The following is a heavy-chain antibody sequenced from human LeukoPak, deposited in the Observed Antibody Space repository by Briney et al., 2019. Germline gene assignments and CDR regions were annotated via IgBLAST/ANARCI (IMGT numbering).Heavy chain of an antibody. CDR1: RFIFDDYA. D-gene: IGHD3-22*01. CDR2: MTWDGGGS. CDR3: SKSYWRYFVTNGYYPTV. V-gene: IGHV3-43D*03. J-gene: IGHJ4*02. Sequence: GGSLRLSCAASRFIFDDYAMHWVRQAPGKGLEWVALMTWDGGGSYYADSVQGRFTISRDNSKKSLYLQMNSLRHEATPFYSCSKSYWRYFVTNGYYPTVWGRGALVTVSS.